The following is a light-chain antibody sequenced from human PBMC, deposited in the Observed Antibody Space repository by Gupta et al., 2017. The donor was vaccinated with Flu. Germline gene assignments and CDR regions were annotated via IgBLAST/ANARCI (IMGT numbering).Light chain of an antibody. CDR2: CAS. Sequence: IVMTQSPATLSVSPGERATLSCRASQSVSSNLAWYQQKPGQAPRLLISCASTRATCIPARFSGSGSGTDFTLTISSLQSEDFAVYYCQQYNNWPPTFGQGTKVEIK. CDR1: QSVSSN. J-gene: IGKJ1*01. V-gene: IGKV3-15*01. CDR3: QQYNNWPPT.